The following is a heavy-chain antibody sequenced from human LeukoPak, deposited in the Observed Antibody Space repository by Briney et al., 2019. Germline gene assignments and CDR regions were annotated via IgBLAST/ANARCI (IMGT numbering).Heavy chain of an antibody. CDR1: GYTFTSYG. Sequence: ASVKVSCKASGYTFTSYGTSWVRQAPGQGLEWMGWISAYNGNTNYAQKLQGRVTMTTDTSTSTAYMELRSLRSDDTAVYYCARGGDFWSGSNYFDYWGQGTLVTVSS. J-gene: IGHJ4*02. V-gene: IGHV1-18*01. CDR2: ISAYNGNT. D-gene: IGHD3-3*01. CDR3: ARGGDFWSGSNYFDY.